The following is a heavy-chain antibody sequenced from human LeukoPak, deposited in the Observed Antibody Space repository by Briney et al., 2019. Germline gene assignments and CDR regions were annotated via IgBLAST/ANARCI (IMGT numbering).Heavy chain of an antibody. J-gene: IGHJ3*02. V-gene: IGHV3-30*04. CDR3: AGEKFDI. Sequence: GSLRVSFSASGFSFTKYAMDWVRQAPGKGLEWVAIISKDGSMRYYADSVKGRFTVSRDNSNNAVYLQMSSLKSEDTAVYYCAGEKFDIWGQGTMVTVSA. CDR1: GFSFTKYA. CDR2: ISKDGSMR.